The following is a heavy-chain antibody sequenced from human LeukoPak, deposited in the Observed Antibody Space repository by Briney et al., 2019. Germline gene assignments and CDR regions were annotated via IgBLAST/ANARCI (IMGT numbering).Heavy chain of an antibody. Sequence: SETLSLTCAVYGGSFSGYYWSWIRQPPGKGLEWIGEINHSGSTNYNPSLKSRVTISVDTSKNQFPLKLSSVTAADTAVYYCARVEGGYCSSTSCYLDYWGQGTLVTVSS. CDR3: ARVEGGYCSSTSCYLDY. D-gene: IGHD2-2*01. V-gene: IGHV4-34*01. J-gene: IGHJ4*02. CDR1: GGSFSGYY. CDR2: INHSGST.